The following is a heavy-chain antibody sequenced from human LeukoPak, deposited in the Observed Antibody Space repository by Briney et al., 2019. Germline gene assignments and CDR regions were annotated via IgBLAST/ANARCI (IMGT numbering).Heavy chain of an antibody. D-gene: IGHD5-24*01. CDR2: VYHSGST. V-gene: IGHV4-59*01. CDR1: GGSISTYY. CDR3: ARDRRDGYNWYFDY. J-gene: IGHJ4*02. Sequence: SETLSLTCTVSGGSISTYYWSWVRQPPGKGLEWIGDVYHSGSTNSNPSLKSRVTISVDTSKNQFSLRLSSVTAADTAVYYCARDRRDGYNWYFDYWGQGTLVTVSS.